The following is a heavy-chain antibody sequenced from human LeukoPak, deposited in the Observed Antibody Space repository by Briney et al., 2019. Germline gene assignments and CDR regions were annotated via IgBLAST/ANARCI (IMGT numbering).Heavy chain of an antibody. D-gene: IGHD3-10*01. CDR1: GGSFSGYY. V-gene: IGHV4-34*01. Sequence: SETLSLTCAVYGGSFSGYYWSWIRQPPGKGLEWIGEINHSGSTNYNPSLKSRVTISVDTSKNQFSPKLSSVTAADTAVYYCARVPGSGIFDYWGQGTLVTVSS. CDR3: ARVPGSGIFDY. J-gene: IGHJ4*02. CDR2: INHSGST.